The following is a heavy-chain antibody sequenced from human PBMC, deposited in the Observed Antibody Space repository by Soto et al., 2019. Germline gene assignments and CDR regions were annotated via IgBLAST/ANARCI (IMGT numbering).Heavy chain of an antibody. D-gene: IGHD3-10*01. V-gene: IGHV4-59*01. J-gene: IGHJ4*02. CDR2: VDYSGST. Sequence: SETLSLTCTVSGGSISSYYCNWIRQPPGKGLEWIGYVDYSGSTNYNPSLKSRVTMSVDTSKNQFSLNLGSVTAADTAVYYCAREPYYYGSGSWYYFDYWGQGTLVTVSS. CDR1: GGSISSYY. CDR3: AREPYYYGSGSWYYFDY.